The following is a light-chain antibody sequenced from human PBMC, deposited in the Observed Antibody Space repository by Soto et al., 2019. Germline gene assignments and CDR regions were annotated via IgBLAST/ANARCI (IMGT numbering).Light chain of an antibody. Sequence: RLSMTISFTGTRSDVGGYNYVSWYQQHPGKAPKLMIYDVSNRPSGVSNRFSGPKSGNTASLTISGLQAEDEADYYCSSYTSSSTLYVFGPGTKVTVL. CDR2: DVS. V-gene: IGLV2-14*04. CDR3: SSYTSSSTLYV. CDR1: RSDVGGYNY. J-gene: IGLJ1*01.